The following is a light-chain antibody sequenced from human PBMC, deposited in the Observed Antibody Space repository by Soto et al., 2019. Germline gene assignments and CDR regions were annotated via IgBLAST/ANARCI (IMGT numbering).Light chain of an antibody. CDR2: AES. CDR1: QSISSY. V-gene: IGKV1-39*01. Sequence: DIPLTQSPSALSASVGDRVTITCRASQSISSYLNWYQQKPGKAPKLLIYAESRLESGVPLRFSGSGSGTDFTLTISSLQPEDFATYYCQQSSRTPITFGQGTRLEIK. J-gene: IGKJ5*01. CDR3: QQSSRTPIT.